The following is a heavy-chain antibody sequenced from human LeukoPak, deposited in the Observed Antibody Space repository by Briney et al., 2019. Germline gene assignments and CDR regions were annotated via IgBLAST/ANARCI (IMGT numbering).Heavy chain of an antibody. Sequence: SETLSLTCTVSGGSISSYYWSWIRQPPGKGLKWIGYIYYSGSTNYNPSLKSRVTISVDTSKNQFSLKLSSVTAADTAVYYCARAGSYFEDGFDYWGQGTLVTVSS. CDR1: GGSISSYY. CDR2: IYYSGST. D-gene: IGHD1-26*01. V-gene: IGHV4-59*08. J-gene: IGHJ4*02. CDR3: ARAGSYFEDGFDY.